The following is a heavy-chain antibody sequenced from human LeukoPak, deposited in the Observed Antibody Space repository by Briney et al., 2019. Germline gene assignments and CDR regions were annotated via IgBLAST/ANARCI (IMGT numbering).Heavy chain of an antibody. CDR1: GYSFSGYY. V-gene: IGHV1-2*02. D-gene: IGHD6-25*01. Sequence: ASVKVSCKASGYSFSGYYMHWVRQAPGQGLEWMGWINPNSGDTTYAQNFQGRVTMTRDASISTTYMELNRLTSDDTAVYFCARSSGAYYYYMDVWGKGTTVTVSS. CDR2: INPNSGDT. J-gene: IGHJ6*03. CDR3: ARSSGAYYYYMDV.